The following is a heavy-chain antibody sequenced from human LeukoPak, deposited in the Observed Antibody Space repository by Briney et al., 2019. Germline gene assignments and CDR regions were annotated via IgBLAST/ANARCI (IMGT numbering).Heavy chain of an antibody. CDR3: ARDLGGLLWFGEFQYYYYMDV. V-gene: IGHV1-2*02. J-gene: IGHJ6*03. D-gene: IGHD3-10*01. CDR1: GYTFTGYY. CDR2: INPNSGGT. Sequence: EASVKVSCKASGYTFTGYYMHWVRQAPGQGLEWMGWINPNSGGTNYAQKFRGRVTMTRDTSISTAYMELSRLRSDDTAVYYCARDLGGLLWFGEFQYYYYMDVWGKGTTVTISS.